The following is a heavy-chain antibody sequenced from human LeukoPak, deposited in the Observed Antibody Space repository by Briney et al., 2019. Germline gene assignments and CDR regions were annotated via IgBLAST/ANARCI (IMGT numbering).Heavy chain of an antibody. Sequence: GASVKVSCKASGYTFASYYMHWVRQAPGQGLEWMGIINPSGGSTSYAQKFQGRVTMTRDTSTSTVYMELSSLRSEDTAVYYCARGPIVVVPAAILRSWFDPWGQGTLVTVSS. CDR1: GYTFASYY. V-gene: IGHV1-46*01. CDR2: INPSGGST. CDR3: ARGPIVVVPAAILRSWFDP. J-gene: IGHJ5*02. D-gene: IGHD2-2*01.